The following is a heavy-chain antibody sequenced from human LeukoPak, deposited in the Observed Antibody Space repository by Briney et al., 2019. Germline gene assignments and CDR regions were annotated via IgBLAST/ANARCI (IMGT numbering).Heavy chain of an antibody. CDR3: ARGGGYQDY. V-gene: IGHV1-69-2*01. D-gene: IGHD3-22*01. J-gene: IGHJ4*02. Sequence: GASVKVSCKASGYTFTDYYMHWVQQAPGKGLEWMGRVDPEDGETIYAEKFQGRVTITADTSTDTAYMELSSLRSEDTAVYYCARGGGYQDYWGQGTLVTVSS. CDR2: VDPEDGET. CDR1: GYTFTDYY.